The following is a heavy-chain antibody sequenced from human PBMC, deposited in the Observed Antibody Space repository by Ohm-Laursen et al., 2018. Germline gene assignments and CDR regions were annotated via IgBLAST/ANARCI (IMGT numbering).Heavy chain of an antibody. CDR1: GFTFNSYN. D-gene: IGHD3-3*01. V-gene: IGHV3-48*03. CDR2: ISHSGNFE. CDR3: ARDKSLETRAFDV. Sequence: SLRLSCEASGFTFNSYNKAWVRQAPGKGLEWVSFISHSGNFEQYIDSVKGRFTVSRDGAKSSLYLQMNSLRVDDTAVYYCARDKSLETRAFDVWGQGTVVTVSS. J-gene: IGHJ3*01.